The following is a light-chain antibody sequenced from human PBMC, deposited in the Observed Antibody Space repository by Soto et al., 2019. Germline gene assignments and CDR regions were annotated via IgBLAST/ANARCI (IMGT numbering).Light chain of an antibody. CDR1: SSNIGADYD. Sequence: QCLLTRPPSVSGAPGQRVTISCTGSSSNIGADYDVHWYQQRPGTAPKLLIFGNNNRPSGVPDRFSGSKSGTSASLAITGLQAEDEGDYYCQSYDSTLSARYVFGTGTRSPS. CDR3: QSYDSTLSARYV. J-gene: IGLJ1*01. V-gene: IGLV1-40*01. CDR2: GNN.